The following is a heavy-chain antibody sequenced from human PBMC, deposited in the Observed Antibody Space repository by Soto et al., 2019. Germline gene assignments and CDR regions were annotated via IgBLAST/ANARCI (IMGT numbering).Heavy chain of an antibody. D-gene: IGHD1-26*01. CDR2: ISAYNGNT. CDR3: ARDLVVGVISAFDY. J-gene: IGHJ4*02. V-gene: IGHV1-18*04. Sequence: QVQLVQSGAEVKKPGASVKVSCKASGYTFISYGISWVRQAPGQGLAWMGGISAYNGNTNYAQKLQGRVTKTTDTYTSTAYMELRSLRSYDTAVYYCARDLVVGVISAFDYCGQGTLVTVSS. CDR1: GYTFISYG.